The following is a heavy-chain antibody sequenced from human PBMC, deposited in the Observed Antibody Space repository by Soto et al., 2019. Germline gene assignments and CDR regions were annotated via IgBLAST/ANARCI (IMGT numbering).Heavy chain of an antibody. CDR2: IYHTGDT. J-gene: IGHJ5*02. CDR1: SYSISSGFF. D-gene: IGHD1-7*01. Sequence: KPXETLSRTCFVSSYSISSGFFWSWIRQPPGKGLEWVVSIYHTGDTHYNPSLRSQVSMSVDTSKNQFSLRLTSLTAADTAVYFCARETNSLDLWGRGILVTVYS. CDR3: ARETNSLDL. V-gene: IGHV4-38-2*02.